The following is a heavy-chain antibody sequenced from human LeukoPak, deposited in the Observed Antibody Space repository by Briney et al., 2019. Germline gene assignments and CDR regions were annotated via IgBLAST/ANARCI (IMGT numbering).Heavy chain of an antibody. J-gene: IGHJ4*02. D-gene: IGHD2-2*01. CDR3: ARDLGSSISCYSD. CDR1: GFTFSSYA. V-gene: IGHV3-23*01. Sequence: GGSLRLSCAASGFTFSSYAMSWVRQAPGKGLEWVSAISGSGGSTYYADSVKGRFTISRDNAKNSLYLQMNSLRAEDTAIYYCARDLGSSISCYSDWGQGTLVTVSS. CDR2: ISGSGGST.